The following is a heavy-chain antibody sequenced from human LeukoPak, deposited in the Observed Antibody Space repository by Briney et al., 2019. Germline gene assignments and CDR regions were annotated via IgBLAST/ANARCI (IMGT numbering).Heavy chain of an antibody. Sequence: SETLSLTCTVNGGSFSDFYWGWIRQAPGKGLEWIGEINHRGITNYAPSLKSRVTISVDTSRSQFSLNVTSVTAADTAVYFCARGLTYYYDSTSYAFDSWGQGALVTVSS. V-gene: IGHV4-34*01. J-gene: IGHJ4*02. CDR1: GGSFSDFY. CDR2: INHRGIT. D-gene: IGHD3-22*01. CDR3: ARGLTYYYDSTSYAFDS.